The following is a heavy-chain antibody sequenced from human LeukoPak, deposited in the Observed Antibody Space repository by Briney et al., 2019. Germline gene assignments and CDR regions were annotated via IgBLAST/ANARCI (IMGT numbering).Heavy chain of an antibody. Sequence: GASVKVSCKASGYTFTSYYMHWVRQAPGQGLEWMGIINPTGGSTTYAQKFQGRVTLTRDTSTSTVYMKLSSLRSEDTAVYYCAGEGLSGAAMVPDGYYYYMDVWGKGTTVTVSS. CDR2: INPTGGST. J-gene: IGHJ6*03. D-gene: IGHD5-18*01. V-gene: IGHV1-46*01. CDR1: GYTFTSYY. CDR3: AGEGLSGAAMVPDGYYYYMDV.